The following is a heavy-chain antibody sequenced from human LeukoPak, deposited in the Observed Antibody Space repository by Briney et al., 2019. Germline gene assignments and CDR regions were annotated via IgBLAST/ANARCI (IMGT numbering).Heavy chain of an antibody. CDR3: AKDDYGDYIFDY. CDR1: GFTFSSYA. D-gene: IGHD4-17*01. J-gene: IGHJ4*02. Sequence: GSLRLSCAASGFTFSSYAMSWVRQARGKGLEWVSAISGSGGSTYYADSVKGRFTISRDNSKNTLYLQMNSLRAEDTAVYYCAKDDYGDYIFDYWGQGTLVTVSS. V-gene: IGHV3-23*01. CDR2: ISGSGGST.